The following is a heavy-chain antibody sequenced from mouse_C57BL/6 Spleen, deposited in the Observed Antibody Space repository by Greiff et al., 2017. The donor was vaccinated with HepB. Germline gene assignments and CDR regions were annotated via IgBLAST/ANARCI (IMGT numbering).Heavy chain of an antibody. V-gene: IGHV2-2*01. CDR1: GFSLTSYG. D-gene: IGHD1-1*01. J-gene: IGHJ1*03. Sequence: QVQLQQSGPGLVQPSQSLSITCTVSGFSLTSYGVHWVRQSPGKGLEWLGVIWSGGSTDYNAAFISRLSISKDNSKSKVFFKMNSLQADDTAIYYCARNPLYYYGSSHWYFDVWGTGTTVTVSS. CDR3: ARNPLYYYGSSHWYFDV. CDR2: IWSGGST.